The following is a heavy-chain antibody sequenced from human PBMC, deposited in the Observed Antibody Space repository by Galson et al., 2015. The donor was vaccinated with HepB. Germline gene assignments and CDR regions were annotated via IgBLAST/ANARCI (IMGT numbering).Heavy chain of an antibody. J-gene: IGHJ4*02. CDR2: ISYDGSNK. Sequence: SLRLSRAASGFTFSNYGMHWVRKAPGKGLEWVAVISYDGSNKYYADSVKGRFPISRDNSKNTLYLQMNSLRAEDTALYYCAKDPYLYSALAGTMAGFDYWGQGTLVTFSA. D-gene: IGHD6-19*01. V-gene: IGHV3-30*18. CDR1: GFTFSNYG. CDR3: AKDPYLYSALAGTMAGFDY.